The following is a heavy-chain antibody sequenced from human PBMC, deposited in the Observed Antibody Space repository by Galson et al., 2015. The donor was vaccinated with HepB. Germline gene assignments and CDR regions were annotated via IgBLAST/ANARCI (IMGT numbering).Heavy chain of an antibody. V-gene: IGHV3-11*01. J-gene: IGHJ4*02. CDR1: GLTFSDYY. CDR3: ASGAVGAGYCSSTSCPKRD. D-gene: IGHD2-2*01. CDR2: ISRSGRVR. Sequence: SLRLSCAASGLTFSDYYMSWIRQAPGKGLEWVSHISRSGRVRFYADSVRGRFTISRDNAENSLYLQMNSLRAEDTAVYFCASGAVGAGYCSSTSCPKRDWGQGTLDTVSS.